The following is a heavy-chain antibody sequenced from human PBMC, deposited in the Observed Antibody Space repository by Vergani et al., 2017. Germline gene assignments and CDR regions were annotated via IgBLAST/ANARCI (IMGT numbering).Heavy chain of an antibody. J-gene: IGHJ3*02. D-gene: IGHD2-15*01. V-gene: IGHV3-74*01. Sequence: EVQLVESGGGLVQPGGSLRLSCAASGFTFSSYWMHWVRQAPGKGLVWVSRSNSDGSSTSYADSVKGRFTISRDNAKNTLYLQMNSLRAEDTAVYYCAKGIAATPDAFDIWGQGTMVTVSS. CDR1: GFTFSSYW. CDR2: SNSDGSST. CDR3: AKGIAATPDAFDI.